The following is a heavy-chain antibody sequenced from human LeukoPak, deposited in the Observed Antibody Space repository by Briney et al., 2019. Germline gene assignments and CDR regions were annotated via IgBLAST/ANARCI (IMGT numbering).Heavy chain of an antibody. CDR2: INTDGSST. Sequence: PGGSLRLSCAASGFTFSSYWMHWVRQAPGKGLVWVSRINTDGSSTSYADSVKGRFTISRDNSKNTLYLQMNSLRAEDTAVYYCAKVGPIEYSSSALYFDYWGQGTLVTVSS. J-gene: IGHJ4*02. CDR3: AKVGPIEYSSSALYFDY. CDR1: GFTFSSYW. V-gene: IGHV3-74*01. D-gene: IGHD6-6*01.